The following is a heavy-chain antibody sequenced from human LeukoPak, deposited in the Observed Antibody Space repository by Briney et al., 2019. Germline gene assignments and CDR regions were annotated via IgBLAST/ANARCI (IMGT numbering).Heavy chain of an antibody. D-gene: IGHD5-18*01. CDR2: VYYTGTT. CDR3: ARKDTAMADY. V-gene: IGHV4-39*01. J-gene: IGHJ4*02. CDR1: GGSIRISNYY. Sequence: SETLSLTCTVSGGSIRISNYYWGWIRQPPGKGLEWIASVYYTGTTYYSPSLKSRVTLFVETSKNQFSLKLTSVSAADTAVYYCARKDTAMADYWGQGTLVTVSS.